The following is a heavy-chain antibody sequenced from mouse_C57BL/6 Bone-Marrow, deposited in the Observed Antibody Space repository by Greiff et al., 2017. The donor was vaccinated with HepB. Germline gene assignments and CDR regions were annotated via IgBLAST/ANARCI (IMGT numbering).Heavy chain of an antibody. J-gene: IGHJ4*01. Sequence: EVKLTESGPGLVKPSQSLSLTCSVTGYSITSGYYWNWIRQFPGNKLEWMGYISYDGSNNYNPSLKNRISITRDTSKNQFFLKLNSVTTEDTATYYCARDGSTVVAHYAMDYWGQGTSVTVSS. CDR1: GYSITSGYY. D-gene: IGHD1-1*01. V-gene: IGHV3-6*01. CDR2: ISYDGSN. CDR3: ARDGSTVVAHYAMDY.